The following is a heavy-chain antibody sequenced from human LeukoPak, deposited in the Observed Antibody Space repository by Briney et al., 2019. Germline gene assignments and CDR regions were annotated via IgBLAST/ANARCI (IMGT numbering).Heavy chain of an antibody. CDR3: ARDSSGYYYSDY. CDR1: GGTFSSYA. D-gene: IGHD3-22*01. J-gene: IGHJ4*02. CDR2: IIPIFGTA. Sequence: SVKVSCKASGGTFSSYAISWVRQAPGQGLEWMGGIIPIFGTANYAQKFQGRVTITADESTSTAYMELSSLRSEDTAVYYCARDSSGYYYSDYWGQGTLVTVSS. V-gene: IGHV1-69*13.